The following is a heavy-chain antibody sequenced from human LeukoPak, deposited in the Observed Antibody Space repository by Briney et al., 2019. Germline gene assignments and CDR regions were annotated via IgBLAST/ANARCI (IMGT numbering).Heavy chain of an antibody. CDR3: ARRCSGGSCYSSPFDI. V-gene: IGHV4-59*08. CDR2: IYYSGRT. Sequence: PSETLSLTCTVSGGSISSYYWNWIRQPPGKGLEWLGYIYYSGRTNYNPSLKSRVTISVDTSKNHFSLKLSSVTAADTAVYYCARRCSGGSCYSSPFDIWGQGTMVTVSS. J-gene: IGHJ3*02. CDR1: GGSISSYY. D-gene: IGHD2-15*01.